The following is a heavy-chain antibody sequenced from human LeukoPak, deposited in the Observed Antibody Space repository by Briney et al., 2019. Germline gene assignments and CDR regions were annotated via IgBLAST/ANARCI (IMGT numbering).Heavy chain of an antibody. D-gene: IGHD3-3*01. V-gene: IGHV3-53*01. CDR2: IHSGGST. Sequence: GGSLRLSCAASGFTVSSNYMSWVRQAPGKGLEWVSVIHSGGSTYYADSVKGRFTISRDNSKNTLYLQMNSLRAEDTAVYYCATGLPYDFWSGYSPFDYWGQGTLVTVSS. J-gene: IGHJ4*02. CDR1: GFTVSSNY. CDR3: ATGLPYDFWSGYSPFDY.